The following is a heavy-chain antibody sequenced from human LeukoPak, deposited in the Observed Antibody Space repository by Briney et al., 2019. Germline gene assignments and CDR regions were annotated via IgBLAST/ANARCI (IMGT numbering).Heavy chain of an antibody. Sequence: TSETLSLTCAVYGGSFSGYYWSWIRQPPGKGLEWIGEINHSGSTNYNPSLKSRVTISVDTSKNQFSLKLSSVTAADTAVYYCARGTFGVVAYYFDYWGQGTLVTVSS. CDR3: ARGTFGVVAYYFDY. V-gene: IGHV4-34*01. CDR2: INHSGST. D-gene: IGHD3-3*01. CDR1: GGSFSGYY. J-gene: IGHJ4*02.